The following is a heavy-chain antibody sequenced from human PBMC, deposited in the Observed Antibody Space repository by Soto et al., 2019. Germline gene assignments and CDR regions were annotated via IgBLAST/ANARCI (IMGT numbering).Heavy chain of an antibody. D-gene: IGHD3-3*01. J-gene: IGHJ4*02. V-gene: IGHV1-3*01. Sequence: QVQLVQSGAEVKKLGASVKVSCKASGYTFTSYAMHWVRQAPGQRLEWMGWINAGNGNTKYSQKFQGRVTITRDTSASTAYMELSSLRSEDTAVYYCARDPSDYDFWSGFDYWGQGTLVTVSS. CDR2: INAGNGNT. CDR3: ARDPSDYDFWSGFDY. CDR1: GYTFTSYA.